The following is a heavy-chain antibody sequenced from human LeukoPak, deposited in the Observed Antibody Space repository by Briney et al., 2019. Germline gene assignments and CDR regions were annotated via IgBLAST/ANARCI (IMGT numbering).Heavy chain of an antibody. Sequence: PGGSLRLSCAAYGFTFSTSWMSWVRQAPGKGLEWVANIKEDGSEKYYVDSAKGRFTISRDNAKNSLYLQMNSLRAEDAAVYYCARGGSKYSSSFGPKKGLYYGMDVWGQGTTVTVSS. CDR3: ARGGSKYSSSFGPKKGLYYGMDV. D-gene: IGHD6-6*01. CDR2: IKEDGSEK. V-gene: IGHV3-7*03. J-gene: IGHJ6*02. CDR1: GFTFSTSW.